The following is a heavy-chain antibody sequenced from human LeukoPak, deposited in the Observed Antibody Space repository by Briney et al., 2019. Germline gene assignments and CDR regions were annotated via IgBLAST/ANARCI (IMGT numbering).Heavy chain of an antibody. CDR1: GYSFTDYD. D-gene: IGHD3-10*01. J-gene: IGHJ4*02. V-gene: IGHV1-18*01. Sequence: ASVKVSCKASGYSFTDYDFSWVRQAPGQGLEWLGWVSIYNDNTNYAREFQDRITMTTDISTSAAYMELKSLTSDDTAVYFCARTRHYQFDSWGQGTLVTVSS. CDR2: VSIYNDNT. CDR3: ARTRHYQFDS.